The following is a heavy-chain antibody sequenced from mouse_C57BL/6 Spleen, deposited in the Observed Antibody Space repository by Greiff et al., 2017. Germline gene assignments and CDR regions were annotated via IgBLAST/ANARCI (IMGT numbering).Heavy chain of an antibody. D-gene: IGHD4-1*01. CDR2: ISSGSSTI. J-gene: IGHJ3*01. CDR1: GFTFSDYG. Sequence: EVQLVESGGGLVKPGGSLKLSCAASGFTFSDYGMHWVRQAPEKGLEWVAYISSGSSTIYSADTVKGRFTISRDHAKNTLFRQMTSLRSEDTAMYYCARNWDVAWCAYWGQGTLVTVSA. V-gene: IGHV5-17*01. CDR3: ARNWDVAWCAY.